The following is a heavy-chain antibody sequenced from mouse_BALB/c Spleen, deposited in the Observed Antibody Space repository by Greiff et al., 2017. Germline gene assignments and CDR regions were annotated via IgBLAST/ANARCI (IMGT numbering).Heavy chain of an antibody. CDR3: ARGGLRRSYFDY. Sequence: VQLQQSGPELVKPGASVRISCKAPGYTFTSYYIHWVKQRPGQGLEWIGWIYPGNVNTKYNEKFKGKATLTADKSSSTAYMQLSSLTSEDSAVYFCARGGLRRSYFDYWGQGTTLTVSS. CDR1: GYTFTSYY. D-gene: IGHD2-4*01. V-gene: IGHV1S56*01. CDR2: IYPGNVNT. J-gene: IGHJ2*01.